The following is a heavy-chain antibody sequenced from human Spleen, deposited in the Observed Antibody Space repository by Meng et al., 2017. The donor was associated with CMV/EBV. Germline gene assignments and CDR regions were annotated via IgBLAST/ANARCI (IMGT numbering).Heavy chain of an antibody. J-gene: IGHJ6*02. D-gene: IGHD1-26*01. CDR2: IFADGST. CDR1: GASVTDHY. CDR3: ARKQSGSYWGGSIHYAMDV. V-gene: IGHV3-53*01. Sequence: GESLKISCAASGASVTDHYMSWVRQAPGKGLQWVSAIFADGSTKYAESVKGRFSISRDTHKNVLYLQMNSLRVEDTALYYCARKQSGSYWGGSIHYAMDVWGLGTTVTVSS.